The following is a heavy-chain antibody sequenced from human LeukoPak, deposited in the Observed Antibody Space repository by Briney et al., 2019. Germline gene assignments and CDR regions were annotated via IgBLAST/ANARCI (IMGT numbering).Heavy chain of an antibody. V-gene: IGHV3-23*01. J-gene: IGHJ4*02. CDR2: ISDIGVAS. CDR3: ARDLYSTSWSPGY. CDR1: GFTFTTYA. Sequence: PGGSLRLSCAASGFTFTTYAMSWVRQAPGKGLEWVSAISDIGVASYYAGSVKGRFTISRDNAKNSVYLQMSSLRAEDTAVYYCARDLYSTSWSPGYWGQGTLVTVSS. D-gene: IGHD2-2*01.